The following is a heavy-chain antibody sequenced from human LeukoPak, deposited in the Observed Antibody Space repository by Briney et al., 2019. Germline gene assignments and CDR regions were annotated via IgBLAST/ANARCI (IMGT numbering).Heavy chain of an antibody. D-gene: IGHD6-25*01. V-gene: IGHV4-4*07. CDR1: GGSISSYY. Sequence: PSETLSLTCTVSGGSISSYYWSWIRQPAGKGLEWIGRIYTSGSTNYNPPLKSRVTMSVDTSKNQFSLKLSSVTAADTAVYYCARQRSSGWPDSHFDYWGQGTLVTVSS. CDR3: ARQRSSGWPDSHFDY. J-gene: IGHJ4*02. CDR2: IYTSGST.